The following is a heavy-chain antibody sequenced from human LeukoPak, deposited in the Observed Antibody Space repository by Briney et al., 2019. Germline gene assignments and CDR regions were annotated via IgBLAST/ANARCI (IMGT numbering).Heavy chain of an antibody. CDR1: GSTFGGYY. Sequence: GASVKVSCEASGSTFGGYYMHWVRQAPGHGLEWMGWLNHNSGATDYAQKFQGRVTMTRDTSISTVYMELSRLRYDDTAVYFCARGLGWGSPNRRWDQGTLVIVSS. V-gene: IGHV1-2*02. J-gene: IGHJ4*02. CDR2: LNHNSGAT. D-gene: IGHD6-19*01. CDR3: ARGLGWGSPNRR.